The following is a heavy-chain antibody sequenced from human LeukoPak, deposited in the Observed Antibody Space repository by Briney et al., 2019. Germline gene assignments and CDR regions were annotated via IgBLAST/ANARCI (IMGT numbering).Heavy chain of an antibody. CDR1: GGTFSSYA. Sequence: ASXXVSCKASGGTFSSYAISWVRQAPGQGLEWMGRIIPIFGTANYAQKFQGRVTITTDESTSTAYMELSSLRSEDTAVYYCARGYAGATELDYWGQGTLVTVSS. J-gene: IGHJ4*02. D-gene: IGHD1-26*01. V-gene: IGHV1-69*05. CDR2: IIPIFGTA. CDR3: ARGYAGATELDY.